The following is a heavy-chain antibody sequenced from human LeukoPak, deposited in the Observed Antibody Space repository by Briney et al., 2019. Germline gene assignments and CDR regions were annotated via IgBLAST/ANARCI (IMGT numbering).Heavy chain of an antibody. J-gene: IGHJ4*02. V-gene: IGHV3-53*01. Sequence: GVSLRLSCVASAFSDKSNYMSWVRQAPGKGLEWVSVSYSGGSTYYEDSVKGRFTVSSDVSKNTLYLQMNNLRGEDTAVYYCASRHCSGENCYAGPLDFWGQGIQVTVSS. D-gene: IGHD2-8*02. CDR2: SYSGGST. CDR1: AFSDKSNY. CDR3: ASRHCSGENCYAGPLDF.